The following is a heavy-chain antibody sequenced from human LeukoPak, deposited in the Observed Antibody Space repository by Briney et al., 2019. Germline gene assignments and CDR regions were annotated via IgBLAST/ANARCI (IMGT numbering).Heavy chain of an antibody. J-gene: IGHJ1*01. Sequence: GGSLRLSCAASGFTFSDYWVHWVRQAPGKGLVWVSRISSDGSRVTYADSVKGRFTISRDNAKNTLYLQMNSLRAEDTAVYYCARDYYGSGSHGDWGQGTLVTVSS. CDR3: ARDYYGSGSHGD. CDR2: ISSDGSRV. V-gene: IGHV3-74*01. CDR1: GFTFSDYW. D-gene: IGHD3-10*01.